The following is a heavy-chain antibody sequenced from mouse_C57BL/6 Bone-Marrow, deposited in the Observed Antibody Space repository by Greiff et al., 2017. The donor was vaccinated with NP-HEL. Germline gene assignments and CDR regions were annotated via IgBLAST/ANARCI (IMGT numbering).Heavy chain of an antibody. CDR2: IDPSDSYT. D-gene: IGHD1-1*01. J-gene: IGHJ3*01. CDR3: ARGDYYGSSWFAY. V-gene: IGHV1-69*01. CDR1: GYTFTSYW. Sequence: QVQLKQPGAELVMPGASVKLSCKASGYTFTSYWMHWVKQRPGQGLEWIGEIDPSDSYTNYNQKFKGKSTLTVDKSSSTAYMQLSSLTSEDSAVYYCARGDYYGSSWFAYWGQGTLVTVSA.